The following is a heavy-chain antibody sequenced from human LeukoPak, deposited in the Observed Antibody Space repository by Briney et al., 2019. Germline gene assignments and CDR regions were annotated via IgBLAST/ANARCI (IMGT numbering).Heavy chain of an antibody. CDR1: GFTFSSYA. J-gene: IGHJ4*02. Sequence: GVSLRLSCAASGFTFSSYAMSWVRRLPGKGLEWVSVISCSGGSTYYADSVKGRFTIYRDNSKDTLSLQMNSLRDEDTAVYYCAEEADSGGWYVDYWGQGTLVTVFS. CDR3: AEEADSGGWYVDY. D-gene: IGHD6-19*01. CDR2: ISCSGGST. V-gene: IGHV3-23*01.